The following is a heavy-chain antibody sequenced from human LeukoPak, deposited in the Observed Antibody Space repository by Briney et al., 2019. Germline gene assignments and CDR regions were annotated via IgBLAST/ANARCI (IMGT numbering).Heavy chain of an antibody. J-gene: IGHJ4*02. V-gene: IGHV3-30*02. CDR2: IRYDGSNK. Sequence: GGSLRLSCAASGFTFSSYGMHWVRQAPGKGLEWVAFIRYDGSNKYYADSVKGRFTISRDNSKNTLYLQMNSLRAEDTAVYNCAKDLPRDIVVVPAALDYWGQGTLVTVSS. D-gene: IGHD2-2*01. CDR1: GFTFSSYG. CDR3: AKDLPRDIVVVPAALDY.